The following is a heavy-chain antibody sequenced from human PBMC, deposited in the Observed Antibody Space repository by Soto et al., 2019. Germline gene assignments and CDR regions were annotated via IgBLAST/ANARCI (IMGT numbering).Heavy chain of an antibody. CDR1: GGSISNKRYY. CDR3: ARPFTVTSFDY. D-gene: IGHD4-4*01. V-gene: IGHV4-39*01. Sequence: PSETLSLTCTVSGGSISNKRYYWGWIRQPPGRGLEWIGSIYYSGSTYYNPSLKSRVTISVDTSKNQFSLKLSSVTAADTAVYYCARPFTVTSFDYWGQGTLVTVSS. CDR2: IYYSGST. J-gene: IGHJ4*02.